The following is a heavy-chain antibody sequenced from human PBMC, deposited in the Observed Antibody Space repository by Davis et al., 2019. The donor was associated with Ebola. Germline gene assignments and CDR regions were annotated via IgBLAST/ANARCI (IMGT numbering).Heavy chain of an antibody. CDR2: ISAGGTAP. CDR3: VKEQYSYGPFDV. J-gene: IGHJ4*02. V-gene: IGHV3-23*01. Sequence: GESLKISCVASEFTFSNYGMTWVRQAPGKGLEWVSSISAGGTAPYYADSVKGRFTISRDNSKNTMLLEMNSLRVEDTAVYYCVKEQYSYGPFDVWGQGTLVTVSS. D-gene: IGHD3-16*01. CDR1: EFTFSNYG.